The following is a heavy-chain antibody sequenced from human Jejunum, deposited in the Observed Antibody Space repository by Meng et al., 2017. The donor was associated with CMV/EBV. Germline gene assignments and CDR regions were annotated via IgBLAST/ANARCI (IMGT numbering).Heavy chain of an antibody. CDR2: TNTAGTST. V-gene: IGHV3-74*01. D-gene: IGHD4-17*01. CDR1: GLTFPNYW. J-gene: IGHJ4*02. CDR3: ATVFDY. Sequence: LRLSCDASGLTFPNYWMHWVRQAPGKGLVWVSGTNTAGTSTYYADSVKGRFTISRDNAKNTLYLQMNSLRAEDTAVYYCATVFDYWGQGTLVTVSS.